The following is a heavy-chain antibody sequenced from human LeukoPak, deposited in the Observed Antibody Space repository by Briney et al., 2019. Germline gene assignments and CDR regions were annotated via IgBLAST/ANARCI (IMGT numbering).Heavy chain of an antibody. D-gene: IGHD3-16*01. Sequence: GGSLRLSCAASGFAFSSYGMTWVRQAPGKGLEWVSAISGSGVNTDYADSVKGRFTISRDNSKNTLYLQMNSLTAEDTAVYYCAKHPSPVFGGGSYFEDWGQGTLVTVSS. CDR2: ISGSGVNT. CDR1: GFAFSSYG. J-gene: IGHJ4*02. CDR3: AKHPSPVFGGGSYFED. V-gene: IGHV3-23*01.